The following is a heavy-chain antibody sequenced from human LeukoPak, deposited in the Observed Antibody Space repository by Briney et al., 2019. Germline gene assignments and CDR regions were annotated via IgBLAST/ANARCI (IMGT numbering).Heavy chain of an antibody. Sequence: PGGSLRLSCIASGFTFRNYAMTWVRQAPGKGLQFVSAISGSGDSTYYAESVKGRFTIARDNSNNTLYLQMNSLGAEDTAVYYCAKGQSAGTRVFRWFDPWGQGTLVTVSS. V-gene: IGHV3-23*01. CDR3: AKGQSAGTRVFRWFDP. CDR2: ISGSGDST. J-gene: IGHJ5*02. D-gene: IGHD6-13*01. CDR1: GFTFRNYA.